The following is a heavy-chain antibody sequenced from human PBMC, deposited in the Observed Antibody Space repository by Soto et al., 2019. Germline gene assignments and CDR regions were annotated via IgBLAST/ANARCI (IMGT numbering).Heavy chain of an antibody. CDR1: GDSISTYN. CDR3: ARVAADIASWLDP. D-gene: IGHD5-12*01. CDR2: IYYSGVT. J-gene: IGHJ5*02. Sequence: QGQLQESGPGLVKPSETLSLTCTVSGDSISTYNWGWIRQPPGKGLEWIGCIYYSGVTNYNPSLKSRVTISVDTTKNQLSPKLNSVTAADTAVYYCARVAADIASWLDPWGQGTLVTVSS. V-gene: IGHV4-59*01.